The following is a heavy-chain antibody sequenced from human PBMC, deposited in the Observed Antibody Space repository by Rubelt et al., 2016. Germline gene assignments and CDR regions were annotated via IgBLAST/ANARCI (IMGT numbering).Heavy chain of an antibody. CDR1: GFTFSSYD. V-gene: IGHV3-13*01. CDR3: ARVGSGSSFDY. Sequence: EVQLVESGGGLVQPGGSLRLSCAASGFTFSSYDMPWVRQATGKGLEWVSAIGTAGDTYVPGSAKSRFTNSRENARNSLYLQMNSRRAEDTAVYYCARVGSGSSFDYWGQGTLVTVSS. J-gene: IGHJ4*02. CDR2: IGTAGDT. D-gene: IGHD3-10*01.